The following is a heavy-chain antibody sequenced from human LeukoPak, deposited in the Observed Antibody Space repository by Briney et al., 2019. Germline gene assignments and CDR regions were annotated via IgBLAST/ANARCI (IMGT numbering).Heavy chain of an antibody. J-gene: IGHJ4*02. CDR3: TTVYYDYASSRE. Sequence: GGSLRLSCAASGFTFSSYDMNWVRQAPGKGLEWVAVIRYDGSSEYYADSVKGRFTISRDNSKNTLYLQMNSLRAEDTAVYYCTTVYYDYASSREWGQGTLVTVSS. CDR1: GFTFSSYD. CDR2: IRYDGSSE. V-gene: IGHV3-30*02. D-gene: IGHD3-16*01.